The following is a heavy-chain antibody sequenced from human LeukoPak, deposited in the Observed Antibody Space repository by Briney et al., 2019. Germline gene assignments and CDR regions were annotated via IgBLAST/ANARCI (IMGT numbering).Heavy chain of an antibody. V-gene: IGHV4-59*12. CDR2: IYYSGST. CDR3: ANQEYDYVWGSYRFGAFDI. J-gene: IGHJ3*02. CDR1: GGSISSYY. Sequence: PSETLSLTCTVSGGSISSYYWSWIRQPPGKGLEWIGYIYYSGSTNYNPSLKSRVTISLDTSKNQFSLKLSSVTAADTAVYYCANQEYDYVWGSYRFGAFDIWGQGTMVTVSS. D-gene: IGHD3-16*02.